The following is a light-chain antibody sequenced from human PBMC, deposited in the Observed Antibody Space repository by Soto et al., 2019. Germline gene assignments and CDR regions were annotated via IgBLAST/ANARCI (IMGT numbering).Light chain of an antibody. J-gene: IGLJ1*01. Sequence: QSVLTQPASVSGSPGQSITISCTGTSSDVGGYNYVSWYQQHPGKAPKLMIYEVSNRPSGVSFRFSGSKSGNTASLTISGLQAEDEADYYCAAWDDSLTAHVFGVGTKVTVL. CDR1: SSDVGGYNY. V-gene: IGLV2-14*01. CDR2: EVS. CDR3: AAWDDSLTAHV.